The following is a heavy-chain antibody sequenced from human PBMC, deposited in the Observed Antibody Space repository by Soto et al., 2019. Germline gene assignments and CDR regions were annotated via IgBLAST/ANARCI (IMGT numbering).Heavy chain of an antibody. CDR3: ASPVFGGSYCDAFDI. CDR2: IYPGDSDT. V-gene: IGHV5-51*01. D-gene: IGHD1-26*01. J-gene: IGHJ3*02. CDR1: GYCFTRYW. Sequence: ASLKISCTRPGYCFTRYWTGWVRLMHGKGLEWMGIIYPGDSDTRYSPSFQGQVTISADKSISTAYLRWGTLKDFDTAMNYLASPVFGGSYCDAFDIWGQGTMDTVS.